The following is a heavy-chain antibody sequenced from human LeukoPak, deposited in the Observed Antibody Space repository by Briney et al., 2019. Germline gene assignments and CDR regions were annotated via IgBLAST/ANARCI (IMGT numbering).Heavy chain of an antibody. CDR3: ARGGPSGSGSYQREADFDY. J-gene: IGHJ4*02. D-gene: IGHD1-26*01. CDR2: INHSGST. CDR1: GGSFSGYY. Sequence: PSGTLSLTCAVYGGSFSGYYWSWIRQPPGKGLEWIGEINHSGSTNYNPSLKSRVTISVDTSKNQFSLELSSVTAADTAVYYCARGGPSGSGSYQREADFDYWGQGTLVTVSS. V-gene: IGHV4-34*01.